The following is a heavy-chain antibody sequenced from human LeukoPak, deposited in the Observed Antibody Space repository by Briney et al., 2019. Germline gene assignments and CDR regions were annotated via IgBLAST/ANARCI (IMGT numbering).Heavy chain of an antibody. CDR2: IYYTGTT. V-gene: IGHV4-59*01. D-gene: IGHD4-17*01. J-gene: IGHJ6*02. Sequence: SETLSLTCSVSGGSIITYYWSWIRQLPGKGLEWIGYIYYTGTTNYNPSRRSRVTISVDTSRNQFSMRLSSVTAADTAVYYCAREDPQTTVPEGMDVWGHGTTVIVSS. CDR1: GGSIITYY. CDR3: AREDPQTTVPEGMDV.